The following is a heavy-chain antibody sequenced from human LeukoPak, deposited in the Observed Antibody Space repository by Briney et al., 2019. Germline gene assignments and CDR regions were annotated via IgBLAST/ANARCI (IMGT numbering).Heavy chain of an antibody. Sequence: GGSLRLSCAASGFTFSSYAMHWVRQAPGKGLEWVAVISYDGSNKYYADSVKGRFTISRGNSKNTLYLQMNSLRAEDTAVYYCARGDDCSGGSCYPSAFDYWGQGTLVTVSS. CDR3: ARGDDCSGGSCYPSAFDY. V-gene: IGHV3-30-3*01. CDR2: ISYDGSNK. D-gene: IGHD2-15*01. CDR1: GFTFSSYA. J-gene: IGHJ4*02.